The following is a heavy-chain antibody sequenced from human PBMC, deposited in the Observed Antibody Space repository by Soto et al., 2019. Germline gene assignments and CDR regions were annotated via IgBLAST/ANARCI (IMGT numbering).Heavy chain of an antibody. J-gene: IGHJ4*02. V-gene: IGHV3-21*01. CDR3: SCDLVYGAMRPYDFVY. D-gene: IGHD3-10*01. CDR2: IRSSRRYI. Sequence: PGKGQEWVSSIRSSRRYIDSADSVKGRCTISRHNAKNSLSLQMHSLRAEDTAVYYCSCDLVYGAMRPYDFVYWGQVTLVTVSS.